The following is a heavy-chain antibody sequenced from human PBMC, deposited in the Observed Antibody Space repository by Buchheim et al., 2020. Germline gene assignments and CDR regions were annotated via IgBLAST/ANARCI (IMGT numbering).Heavy chain of an antibody. CDR2: AYYTGTT. CDR3: ASGTILWFRTIDF. D-gene: IGHD3-10*01. V-gene: IGHV4-39*01. CDR1: GDSIGSSSYY. Sequence: QLQLQESGPGLVKPSETLSLTCFVSGDSIGSSSYYWGWVRQSPGKGLEWIAIAYYTGTTFYNPSLQIRVTISIETSKSQFSLKMNAVTAADTAVYYCASGTILWFRTIDFWGQGAL. J-gene: IGHJ4*02.